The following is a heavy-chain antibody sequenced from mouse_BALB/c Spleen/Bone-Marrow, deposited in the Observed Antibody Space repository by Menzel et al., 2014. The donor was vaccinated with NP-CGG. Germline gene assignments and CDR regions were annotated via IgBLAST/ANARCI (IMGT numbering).Heavy chain of an antibody. D-gene: IGHD2-14*01. CDR1: GYSFTGYT. CDR2: INPYNGGT. J-gene: IGHJ2*01. V-gene: IGHV1-18*01. Sequence: EVQLVESGPELVKPGASMKISCKSPGYSFTGYTMNWVKQSHGKNLEWIGLINPYNGGTSYNQKFKGKSTLTVDKSSSTAYMELRSLTAEDSAVYYCARYYKYDFDYWGQGTTLTVSS. CDR3: ARYYKYDFDY.